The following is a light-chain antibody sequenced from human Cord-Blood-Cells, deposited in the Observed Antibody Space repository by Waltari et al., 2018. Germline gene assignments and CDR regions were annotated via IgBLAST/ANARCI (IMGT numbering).Light chain of an antibody. CDR1: QSVSRS. J-gene: IGKJ4*01. Sequence: EIVLTQSPATLSLSPGERATLSCRASQSVSRSLAWYQQKPGQAPRLLIYHAPNRATGIPARFSGSGSGTDFTLTISSLEPEDFAVYYCQQRSNWLTFGGGTKVEIK. CDR3: QQRSNWLT. V-gene: IGKV3-11*01. CDR2: HAP.